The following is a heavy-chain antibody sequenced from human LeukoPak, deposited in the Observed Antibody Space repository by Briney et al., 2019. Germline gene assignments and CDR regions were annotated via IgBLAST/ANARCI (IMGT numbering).Heavy chain of an antibody. CDR3: ARDRVTAETGLDY. D-gene: IGHD6-13*01. V-gene: IGHV1-2*02. CDR1: GYSFSSYD. CDR2: INPNSGGT. Sequence: ASVKVSCKASGYSFSSYDINWVRQASGQGLEWMGWINPNSGGTNYTQKFQGRVTMTRDTSISTAYMELSRLRSDDTAVYYCARDRVTAETGLDYWGQGTLVTVSS. J-gene: IGHJ4*02.